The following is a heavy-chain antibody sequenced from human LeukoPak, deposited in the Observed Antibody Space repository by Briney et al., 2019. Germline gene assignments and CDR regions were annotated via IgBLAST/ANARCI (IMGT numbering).Heavy chain of an antibody. CDR1: GGTFSSYA. Sequence: ASVKVSCKASGGTFSSYAISWVRQAPGQGLEWMGIINPSGGSTSYAQKFQGRVTMTRDTSTSTVYMELSSLRSEDTAVYYCARVGIGQQLAYLDYWGQGTLVTVSS. V-gene: IGHV1-46*01. CDR2: INPSGGST. J-gene: IGHJ4*02. CDR3: ARVGIGQQLAYLDY. D-gene: IGHD6-13*01.